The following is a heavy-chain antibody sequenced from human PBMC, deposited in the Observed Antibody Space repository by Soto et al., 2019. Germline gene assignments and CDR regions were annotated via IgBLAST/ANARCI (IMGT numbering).Heavy chain of an antibody. CDR3: ARDPAAAARYGMDV. CDR2: INAGNGNT. CDR1: GYSFSTYS. D-gene: IGHD6-13*01. Sequence: QVQLVQSGDEVKKPGASVRISCKASGYSFSTYSMHWVRQAPGQRLEWMGWINAGNGNTKYSQKFQGRVNITRDTYASTDYMDLISLRSEETAVYYCARDPAAAARYGMDVWGQGTTVIVSS. J-gene: IGHJ6*02. V-gene: IGHV1-3*01.